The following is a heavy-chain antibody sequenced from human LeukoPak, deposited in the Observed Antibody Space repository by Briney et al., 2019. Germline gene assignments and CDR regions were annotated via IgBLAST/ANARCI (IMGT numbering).Heavy chain of an antibody. CDR3: TNQGDSWSGYSLD. CDR2: MQSGGNT. V-gene: IGHV3-66*01. Sequence: GGSLRLSCAASGLSVTDNYMSWVRQAPGKGLEWVAVMQSGGNTYYTDSVKGRFTISRDNSKNTLYLRMNSLRAEDTAVYYCTNQGDSWSGYSLDWGQGTLVTVSS. CDR1: GLSVTDNY. D-gene: IGHD3-3*01. J-gene: IGHJ4*02.